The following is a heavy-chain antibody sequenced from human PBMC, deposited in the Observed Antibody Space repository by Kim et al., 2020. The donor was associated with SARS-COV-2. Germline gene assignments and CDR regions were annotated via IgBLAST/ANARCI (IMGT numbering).Heavy chain of an antibody. Sequence: RTNYNPSLKSRVTISVDTSKNQFALKLGSVTAADTAVYYCARDSEGWDYWGQGTLVTVSS. J-gene: IGHJ4*02. CDR3: ARDSEGWDY. V-gene: IGHV4-59*01. CDR2: RT.